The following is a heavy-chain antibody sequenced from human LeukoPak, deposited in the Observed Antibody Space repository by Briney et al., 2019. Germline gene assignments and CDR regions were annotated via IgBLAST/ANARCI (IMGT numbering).Heavy chain of an antibody. J-gene: IGHJ4*02. CDR2: IYYSGST. V-gene: IGHV4-59*01. D-gene: IGHD4-17*01. Sequence: SETLSLTCTVSGGSISSYYWSWLRQPPGKGLEWIGYIYYSGSTNYNPSLKSRVTISVDTSKNQFSLKLSSVTAADTAVYYCARGHYGDYGNWGQGTLVTVSS. CDR3: ARGHYGDYGN. CDR1: GGSISSYY.